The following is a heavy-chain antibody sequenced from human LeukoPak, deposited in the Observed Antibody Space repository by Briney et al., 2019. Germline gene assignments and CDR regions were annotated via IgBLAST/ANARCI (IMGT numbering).Heavy chain of an antibody. CDR1: GYTFTGYY. D-gene: IGHD2-2*01. J-gene: IGHJ5*02. Sequence: ASVKVFGKASGYTFTGYYMHWVRQAPGQGLEWMGWINPNSGGTNYAQKFQGRVTMTRDTSISTAYMELSRLRSDDTAVYYCARVRAYCSSTSCYLDNWFDPWGQGTLVTVSS. CDR2: INPNSGGT. CDR3: ARVRAYCSSTSCYLDNWFDP. V-gene: IGHV1-2*02.